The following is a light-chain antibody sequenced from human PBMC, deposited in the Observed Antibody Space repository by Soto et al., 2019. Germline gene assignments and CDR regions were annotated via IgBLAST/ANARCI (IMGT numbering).Light chain of an antibody. CDR1: QSVSNN. Sequence: EIVMTQSPANLSLSPGERAALSFRASQSVSNNLAWYQQKPGQAPRLLIYGASTRATGIPSRFSGSGSGTDFSLTISSLQSEDFAVYYCQQYNDWPLTFGGGTKVDI. CDR2: GAS. V-gene: IGKV3-15*01. CDR3: QQYNDWPLT. J-gene: IGKJ4*01.